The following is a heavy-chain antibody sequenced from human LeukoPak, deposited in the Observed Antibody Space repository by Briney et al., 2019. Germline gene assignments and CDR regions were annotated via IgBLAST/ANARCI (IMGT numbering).Heavy chain of an antibody. Sequence: PSETLSLTCTVSGGSISSYYWSWIRQPPGKGLEWIGRIYDSGTTTYNPSLRSRVTMSVDTSKNQLYLNLRYVTAADTAVYYCARKDGDYWGQGTLVTVSS. CDR1: GGSISSYY. CDR2: IYDSGTT. V-gene: IGHV4-4*07. J-gene: IGHJ4*02. CDR3: ARKDGDY.